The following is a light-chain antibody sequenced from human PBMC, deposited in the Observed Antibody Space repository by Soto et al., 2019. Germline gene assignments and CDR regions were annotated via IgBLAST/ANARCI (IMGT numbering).Light chain of an antibody. Sequence: EIVLTQSPATLSLSPGERATLSCRASQSVSSYLAWYQQKPGQAPRLLIYDASNRATGIPPRFSGSGSGPGFTLTISRLEPEDFAVYYCQQRSNWPPKYTFGQGTKLEIK. CDR3: QQRSNWPPKYT. CDR1: QSVSSY. J-gene: IGKJ2*01. V-gene: IGKV3-11*01. CDR2: DAS.